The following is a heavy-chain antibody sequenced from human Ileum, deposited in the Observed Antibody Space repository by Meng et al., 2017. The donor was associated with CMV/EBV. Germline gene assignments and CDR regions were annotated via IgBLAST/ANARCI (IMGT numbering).Heavy chain of an antibody. D-gene: IGHD3-10*01. V-gene: IGHV3-21*01. CDR2: LNSDGSNT. Sequence: SGLTFGTYGMNWVRQAPAEGLEWVSSLNSDGSNTYYADSVKGRFTASSDNAENSLYLQMKSLRVEDTAVYYCARGGAGSGQCWFGDYWGQGTLVTVSS. CDR1: GLTFGTYG. CDR3: ARGGAGSGQCWFGDY. J-gene: IGHJ4*02.